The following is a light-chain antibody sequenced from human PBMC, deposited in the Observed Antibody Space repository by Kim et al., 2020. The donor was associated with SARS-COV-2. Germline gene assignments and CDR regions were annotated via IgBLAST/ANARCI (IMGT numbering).Light chain of an antibody. Sequence: GQSINISCTGTGRDVGRYNFVSWYQQHPGKVPKLMIFEVTKRPSEVSNHFSGSKSGNTTSLTISGLQPENEADYYCSSYAGTYYVFGSGTQLTV. J-gene: IGLJ1*01. CDR3: SSYAGTYYV. CDR2: EVT. CDR1: GRDVGRYNF. V-gene: IGLV2-23*02.